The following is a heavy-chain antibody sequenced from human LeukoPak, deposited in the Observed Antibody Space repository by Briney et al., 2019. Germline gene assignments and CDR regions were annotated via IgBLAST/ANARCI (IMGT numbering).Heavy chain of an antibody. Sequence: GGSLRLSCAASGFTFSSYSMNWVRQAPGKGLEWVSSISSSSSYIYYADSVKGRFTFSRDNAKNSLYLQMNSLRAEDTAVYYCARVAVAGTGYFDYWGQGTLVTVSS. D-gene: IGHD6-19*01. V-gene: IGHV3-21*01. CDR1: GFTFSSYS. CDR2: ISSSSSYI. J-gene: IGHJ4*02. CDR3: ARVAVAGTGYFDY.